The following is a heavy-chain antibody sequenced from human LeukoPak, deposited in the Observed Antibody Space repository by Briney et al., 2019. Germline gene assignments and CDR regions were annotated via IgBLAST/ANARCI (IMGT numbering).Heavy chain of an antibody. V-gene: IGHV4-39*07. CDR2: VYISGNT. CDR3: AREIYGSGSYYFDY. Sequence: SETLSLTCTVSGASINSSPYYWDWIRQPPGKGLEWIGSVYISGNTYYNSSLKSRVTMSVDTSKNQLSLKLSSVSAADTAVYYCAREIYGSGSYYFDYWGQGTLVTVSS. CDR1: GASINSSPYY. J-gene: IGHJ4*02. D-gene: IGHD3-10*01.